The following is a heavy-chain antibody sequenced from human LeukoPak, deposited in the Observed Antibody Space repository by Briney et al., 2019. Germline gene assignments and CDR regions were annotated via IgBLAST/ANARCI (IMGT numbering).Heavy chain of an antibody. D-gene: IGHD3-16*01. V-gene: IGHV1-3*01. J-gene: IGHJ4*02. CDR1: GYSFTNYA. CDR3: ARAPGGDY. Sequence: GASVKVSCKASGYSFTNYAIHWVRQAPGQRPEWMGWINPGNGNTKYSQKFQGRVTITRDTSASTVYMDVSSLRSEDTAVYYCARAPGGDYWGQGTLVTVSS. CDR2: INPGNGNT.